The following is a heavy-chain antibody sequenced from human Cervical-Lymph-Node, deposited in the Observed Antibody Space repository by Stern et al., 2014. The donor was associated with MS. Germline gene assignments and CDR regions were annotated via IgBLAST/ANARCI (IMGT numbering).Heavy chain of an antibody. Sequence: QVQLVQSGAEVKKPGASVKVSCKASGYTFTSYDINWVRQGTGQGLEWMGWMNPYSGNAVYAQKFQGRVTMTRDTSTSIAYLELTSLRSEDTAVFYCARGRELLSLDYWGQGTLVTVSS. J-gene: IGHJ4*02. D-gene: IGHD1-26*01. V-gene: IGHV1-8*01. CDR2: MNPYSGNA. CDR3: ARGRELLSLDY. CDR1: GYTFTSYD.